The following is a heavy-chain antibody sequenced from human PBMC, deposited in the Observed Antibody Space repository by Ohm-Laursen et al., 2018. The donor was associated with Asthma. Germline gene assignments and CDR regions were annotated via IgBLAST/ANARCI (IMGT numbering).Heavy chain of an antibody. D-gene: IGHD3-22*01. Sequence: SLRLSCAAAGFVFNQCGMHWVRQGPGKGLEWVAFVSSDGHDKFYEDSVKGRFTISRDNSRNRLYLQINRLTVEDSALYFCARQSGQDFPDTSAFDIWGQGTKVAVSS. CDR3: ARQSGQDFPDTSAFDI. J-gene: IGHJ3*02. V-gene: IGHV3-30*03. CDR1: GFVFNQCG. CDR2: VSSDGHDK.